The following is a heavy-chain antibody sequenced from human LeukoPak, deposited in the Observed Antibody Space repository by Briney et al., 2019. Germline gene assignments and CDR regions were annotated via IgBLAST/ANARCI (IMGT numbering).Heavy chain of an antibody. CDR3: ARVPRSSRIPIFR. D-gene: IGHD3-3*01. J-gene: IGHJ4*02. Sequence: GGSPRLSCAASEFTFSSYEMNWVRQAPGKGLEWVSYISSSGDTIYYADSVKGRFTTSRDNAKNSLYLQLNSLRAEDTAVYYCARVPRSSRIPIFRWGQGTLVTVSS. V-gene: IGHV3-48*03. CDR2: ISSSGDTI. CDR1: EFTFSSYE.